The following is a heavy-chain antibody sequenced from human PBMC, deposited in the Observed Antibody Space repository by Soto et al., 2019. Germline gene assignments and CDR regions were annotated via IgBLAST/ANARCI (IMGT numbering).Heavy chain of an antibody. CDR1: GYTFTSYY. J-gene: IGHJ4*02. CDR2: FNPSGGSA. CDR3: ARDGSPYSSGWYFDY. D-gene: IGHD6-19*01. Sequence: ASVKVSCKASGYTFTSYYMHWVRQAPGQGLEWMGIFNPSGGSASYAQEFQGRVTMTRDTSTSTVYMELSSLRSEDTAVYYCARDGSPYSSGWYFDYWGQGTLVTVSS. V-gene: IGHV1-46*01.